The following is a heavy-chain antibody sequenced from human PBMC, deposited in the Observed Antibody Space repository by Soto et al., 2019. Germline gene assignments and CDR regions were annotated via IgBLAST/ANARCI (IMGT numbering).Heavy chain of an antibody. J-gene: IGHJ6*03. CDR3: AKGPHSASGYYYMDV. V-gene: IGHV4-39*01. D-gene: IGHD3-10*01. CDR1: GGSISSSSYY. Sequence: SETLSLTCTVSGGSISSSSYYWGWIRQPPGKGLEWIGSIYYSGSTYYNPSLKTRVTISVDTSKNQFSLKLSSVTAADTAVYYCAKGPHSASGYYYMDVWGTGTTVTVSS. CDR2: IYYSGST.